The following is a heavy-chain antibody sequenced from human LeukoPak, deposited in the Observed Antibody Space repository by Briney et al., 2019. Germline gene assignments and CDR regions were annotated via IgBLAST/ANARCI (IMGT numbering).Heavy chain of an antibody. J-gene: IGHJ5*02. CDR3: AKNGQSGFSFDP. CDR1: GGSISSSSYY. D-gene: IGHD2-8*01. V-gene: IGHV4-39*07. CDR2: IYYSGST. Sequence: SETLSLTCTVSGGSISSSSYYWGWIRQPPGKGLEWIGSIYYSGSTYYNPSLKSRVTISADTSKNQFSLKMSSVTAAGTAIYYCAKNGQSGFSFDPWGQGTLVTVSS.